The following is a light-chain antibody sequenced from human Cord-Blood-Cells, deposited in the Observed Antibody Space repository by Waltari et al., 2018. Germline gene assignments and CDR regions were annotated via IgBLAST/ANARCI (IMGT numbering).Light chain of an antibody. CDR1: SSDVGGYNY. J-gene: IGLJ2*01. Sequence: QSALTQPASVSGSPGQSITISCTGTSSDVGGYNYVSWYQQHPGKAPKLMIYGVSKRPSGVSNRFSDSKSGTTASMTISGLQAEDEADYYCSSYTSSSTLVFGGGTKLTVL. CDR3: SSYTSSSTLV. V-gene: IGLV2-14*01. CDR2: GVS.